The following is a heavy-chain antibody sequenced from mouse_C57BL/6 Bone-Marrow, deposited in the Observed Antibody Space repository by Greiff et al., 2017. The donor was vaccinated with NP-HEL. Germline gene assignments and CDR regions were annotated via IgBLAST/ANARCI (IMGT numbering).Heavy chain of an antibody. D-gene: IGHD1-1*01. CDR2: LWWDDDK. J-gene: IGHJ4*01. CDR1: GFSLSTFGMG. V-gene: IGHV8-8*01. Sequence: QVTLKECGPGILQPSQTLSLTCSFSGFSLSTFGMGVGWIRQPSGQGLEWLAHLWWDDDKYYNPALKSRPTISKDTSKTQVFLKIANVDTADTATYYCARIAYYYGPYAMDYWGQGTSVTVSS. CDR3: ARIAYYYGPYAMDY.